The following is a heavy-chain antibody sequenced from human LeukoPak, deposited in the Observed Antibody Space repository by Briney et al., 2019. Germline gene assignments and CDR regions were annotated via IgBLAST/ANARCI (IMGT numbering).Heavy chain of an antibody. D-gene: IGHD3-16*02. CDR2: IDHSGTT. CDR1: GYSISSGHY. CDR3: ARGIVPGHFDY. J-gene: IGHJ4*02. V-gene: IGHV4-38-2*01. Sequence: SETLSLTCAVSGYSISSGHYWGWIRQPPGKGLEWIGSIDHSGTTYYNPSLKSRVSISVDMSKNQFSLNLSSVTAADTAVYYCARGIVPGHFDYWGQGTLVTVSS.